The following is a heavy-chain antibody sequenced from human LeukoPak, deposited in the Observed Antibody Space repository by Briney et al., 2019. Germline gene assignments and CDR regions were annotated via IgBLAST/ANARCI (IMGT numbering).Heavy chain of an antibody. CDR1: GFTFSDYY. CDR2: IETDGDER. CDR3: ARDIPSGFYTPDY. Sequence: PGGSLRLSCAASGFTFSDYYMSWIRQAPGMGLEWVANIETDGDERNYVDSVKGRFTISRDNAKSSLYLQMNALRDEDTAVYYCARDIPSGFYTPDYWGQGTLVTVSS. J-gene: IGHJ4*02. D-gene: IGHD5-12*01. V-gene: IGHV3-7*01.